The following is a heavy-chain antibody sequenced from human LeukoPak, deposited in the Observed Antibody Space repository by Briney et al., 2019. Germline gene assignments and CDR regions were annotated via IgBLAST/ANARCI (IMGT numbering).Heavy chain of an antibody. J-gene: IGHJ4*02. Sequence: ASVKVSRKTSGYSENFYGITWVRQVAGQGLEWMGWISAQHGQTEYAPNSQDRVTMTTDTYTNTAYMELRSLRSDDTAVYYCARGHNYGSGESVARAYWGQGTLVIVSS. CDR3: ARGHNYGSGESVARAY. CDR2: ISAQHGQT. CDR1: GYSENFYG. V-gene: IGHV1-18*01. D-gene: IGHD3-10*01.